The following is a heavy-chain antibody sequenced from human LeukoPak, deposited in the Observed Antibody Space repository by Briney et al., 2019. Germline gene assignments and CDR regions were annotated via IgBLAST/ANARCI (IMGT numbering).Heavy chain of an antibody. Sequence: SETLSLTCTVSGGSISSYYWSWIRQPPGKGLEWIGYIYTSGSTNYNPSLKSRVTISVDTSKNQFSLKLSSVTAADTAVYYCARSGGYCSSTSCYTAYWYFDLWGRGTLVTVSS. CDR3: ARSGGYCSSTSCYTAYWYFDL. V-gene: IGHV4-4*09. J-gene: IGHJ2*01. D-gene: IGHD2-2*02. CDR1: GGSISSYY. CDR2: IYTSGST.